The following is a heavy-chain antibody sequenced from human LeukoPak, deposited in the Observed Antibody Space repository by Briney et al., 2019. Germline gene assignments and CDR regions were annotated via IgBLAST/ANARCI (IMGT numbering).Heavy chain of an antibody. V-gene: IGHV4-30-4*01. Sequence: SQALSLTCTVSGGSISSGDYYWSWIRRPPGKGLEWIGYIYYSGSTYYNPSLKSRVTISVDTSKNQFSLKLSSVTAADTAVYYCARGAFLEWSHTSYYYYGMDVWGQGTTVTVSS. CDR2: IYYSGST. J-gene: IGHJ6*02. CDR1: GGSISSGDYY. CDR3: ARGAFLEWSHTSYYYYGMDV. D-gene: IGHD3-3*02.